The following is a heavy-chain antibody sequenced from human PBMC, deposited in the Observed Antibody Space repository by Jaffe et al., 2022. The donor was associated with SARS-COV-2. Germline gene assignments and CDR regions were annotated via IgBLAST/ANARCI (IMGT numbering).Heavy chain of an antibody. J-gene: IGHJ4*02. Sequence: EVQLLESGGGLVQPGGSLRLPCTASGFSFSTSPMSWVRQAPGKGLECVSSISGGGGRTYYADSVKGRFTISRDNSKNTLYLQMNSLRAEDTAIYYCAKLRYYDNSGDYHYFDSWGQGTLVTVSS. CDR1: GFSFSTSP. D-gene: IGHD3-22*01. CDR2: ISGGGGRT. V-gene: IGHV3-23*01. CDR3: AKLRYYDNSGDYHYFDS.